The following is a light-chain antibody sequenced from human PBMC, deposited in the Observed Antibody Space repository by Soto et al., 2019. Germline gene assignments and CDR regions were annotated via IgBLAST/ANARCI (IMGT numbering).Light chain of an antibody. V-gene: IGLV2-8*01. J-gene: IGLJ2*01. Sequence: QSALTQPPSASGSPGQSITISWTGTSTDVGTYNYVSWYQQHPGKAPKLMIYEVNKRPSGVPDRFSGSKSGNTASLTVSGVQAEDEADYYCSSYAGSNKMIFGGGTKLTVL. CDR3: SSYAGSNKMI. CDR1: STDVGTYNY. CDR2: EVN.